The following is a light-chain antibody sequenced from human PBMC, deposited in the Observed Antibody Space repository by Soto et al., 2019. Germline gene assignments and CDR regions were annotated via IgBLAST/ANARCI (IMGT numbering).Light chain of an antibody. J-gene: IGKJ1*01. CDR2: DAS. Sequence: EIVLTQSPATLSLSPGERATLSCRASQSVRSNLAWYQQKPGQAPRLLIYDASNRATGIPGRFSGSGSGTDFTLTISNLEPEDFAVYYCQQCDNWPWTFGQGAKVEIK. V-gene: IGKV3-11*01. CDR3: QQCDNWPWT. CDR1: QSVRSN.